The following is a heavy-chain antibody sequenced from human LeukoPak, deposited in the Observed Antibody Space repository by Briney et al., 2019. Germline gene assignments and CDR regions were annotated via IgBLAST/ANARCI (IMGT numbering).Heavy chain of an antibody. CDR2: IDHTGST. Sequence: PSETLSLTCSVSGDSISVYYWSWIRQPPGKGLEWIGYIDHTGSTNYNPSLNSRVTISRDTSKNHFSLELSSVTAADTAVYFCARGRVSSSSWSSTYYYYFYMDVWGRGTTVTVSS. D-gene: IGHD6-13*01. CDR1: GDSISVYY. V-gene: IGHV4-59*01. J-gene: IGHJ6*03. CDR3: ARGRVSSSSWSSTYYYYFYMDV.